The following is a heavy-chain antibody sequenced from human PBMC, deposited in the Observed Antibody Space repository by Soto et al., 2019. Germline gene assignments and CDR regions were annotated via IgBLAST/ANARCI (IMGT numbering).Heavy chain of an antibody. CDR1: GGTFSSYA. CDR2: IIPIFGTA. D-gene: IGHD2-21*02. CDR3: ARDLLDGCGGDCYPDYYYYYGMDV. Sequence: ASVKVSCKASGGTFSSYAISWVRQAPGQGLEWMGGIIPIFGTANYAQKFQGRVTITADESTSTAYMELSSLRSEDTAVYYCARDLLDGCGGDCYPDYYYYYGMDVWGQGTTVTVSS. J-gene: IGHJ6*02. V-gene: IGHV1-69*13.